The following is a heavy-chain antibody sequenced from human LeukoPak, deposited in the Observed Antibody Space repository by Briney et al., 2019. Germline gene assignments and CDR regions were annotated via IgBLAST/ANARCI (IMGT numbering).Heavy chain of an antibody. CDR1: GYTFTGYY. V-gene: IGHV1-2*02. CDR3: AREGGYCSSTSCSSRFDI. D-gene: IGHD2-2*01. CDR2: INPNSGGT. Sequence: ALVKVSCKASGYTFTGYYMHWVRQAPGQGLEWMGWINPNSGGTNYAQKFQGRVTMTRDTSISTAYMELSRLRSDDSAVYYCAREGGYCSSTSCSSRFDIWGQGTMVTVSS. J-gene: IGHJ3*02.